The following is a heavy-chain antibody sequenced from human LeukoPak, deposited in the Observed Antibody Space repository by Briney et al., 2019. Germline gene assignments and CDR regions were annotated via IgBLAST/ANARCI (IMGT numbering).Heavy chain of an antibody. V-gene: IGHV4-59*08. CDR2: IYYSGST. J-gene: IGHJ4*02. CDR3: ARHYYGSSGYPTPLYYFDY. D-gene: IGHD3-22*01. CDR1: GGSIGSYY. Sequence: PSETLSLTCTVSGGSIGSYYWSWIRQPPGKGLEWIGYIYYSGSTNYNPSLKSRVTISVDTSKNQFSLKLSSVTAADTAVFYCARHYYGSSGYPTPLYYFDYWGQGTLVTVSS.